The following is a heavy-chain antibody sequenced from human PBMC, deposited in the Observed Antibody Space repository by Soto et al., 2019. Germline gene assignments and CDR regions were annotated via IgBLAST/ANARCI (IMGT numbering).Heavy chain of an antibody. CDR3: ARVCGTASCPYYFDS. Sequence: EVQLVESGGGLVQPGGSLRLSCAASGFTFSSDWMSWVRQAPGKGLEWVATIRQDGSERHYVDSVEGRLTISRDNGKITLSLQMNSLRAEDTTVYHCARVCGTASCPYYFDSWGRGTLVTVSS. CDR1: GFTFSSDW. V-gene: IGHV3-7*01. CDR2: IRQDGSER. J-gene: IGHJ4*02. D-gene: IGHD2-2*01.